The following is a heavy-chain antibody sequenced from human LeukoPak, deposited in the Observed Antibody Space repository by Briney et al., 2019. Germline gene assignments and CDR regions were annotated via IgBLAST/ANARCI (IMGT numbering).Heavy chain of an antibody. D-gene: IGHD3-10*01. V-gene: IGHV3-23*01. CDR2: ISGGGGTT. J-gene: IGHJ4*02. CDR3: AKASTFGELNRPFDY. CDR1: GFTFSSDA. Sequence: PGGSLRLSCAASGFTFSSDAVSWVRQAPGKGLEWVSTISGGGGTTYYSDSVKDRFTISRDNSKNTLFLQMNSLRAEDTAVYYCAKASTFGELNRPFDYWGQGTLVTVSS.